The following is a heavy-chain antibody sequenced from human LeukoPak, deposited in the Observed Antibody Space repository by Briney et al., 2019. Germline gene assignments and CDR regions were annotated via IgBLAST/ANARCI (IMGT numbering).Heavy chain of an antibody. D-gene: IGHD6-13*01. CDR1: GFSFDGYA. CDR2: ISWNSDSI. V-gene: IGHV3-9*01. CDR3: AKDDCPSSSWYGRPYYYGMDV. J-gene: IGHJ6*02. Sequence: GGSLRLSCEASGFSFDGYAMHWVRQAPGEGLEWVSGISWNSDSIGYADSVKGRFTISRDNSKNTLYLQMNSLRAEDTAVYYCAKDDCPSSSWYGRPYYYGMDVWGQGTTVTVSS.